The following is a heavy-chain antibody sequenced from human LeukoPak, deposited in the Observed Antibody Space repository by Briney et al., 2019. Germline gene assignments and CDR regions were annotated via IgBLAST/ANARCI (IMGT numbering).Heavy chain of an antibody. V-gene: IGHV1-18*01. J-gene: IGHJ4*02. D-gene: IGHD3-22*01. CDR1: GYTFTSNG. CDR2: ISSYSVNT. Sequence: ASVKVSCKASGYTFTSNGISWVRQAPGQGLEWRGWISSYSVNTNYAQKLQGRVTITTDPSTTTASLDFRSRSSDPPTLYYSAIDLTHRRYYENSGYQIVPAFWGQGTLVTVSS. CDR3: AIDLTHRRYYENSGYQIVPAF.